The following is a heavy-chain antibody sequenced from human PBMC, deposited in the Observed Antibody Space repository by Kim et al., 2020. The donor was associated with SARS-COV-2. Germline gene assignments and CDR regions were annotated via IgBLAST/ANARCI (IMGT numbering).Heavy chain of an antibody. J-gene: IGHJ3*01. V-gene: IGHV4-30-4*01. Sequence: SETLSLTCTVSGGSISSGDSYWIWIRQPPGKGLEWIAYIYYSGSTYYNPSLKSRLTISVDTSKNQFSLKLSSVTAADTAVYYCARDQSLVGGTVDAFEFWGQGTMVTVSP. CDR3: ARDQSLVGGTVDAFEF. D-gene: IGHD2-2*01. CDR1: GGSISSGDSY. CDR2: IYYSGST.